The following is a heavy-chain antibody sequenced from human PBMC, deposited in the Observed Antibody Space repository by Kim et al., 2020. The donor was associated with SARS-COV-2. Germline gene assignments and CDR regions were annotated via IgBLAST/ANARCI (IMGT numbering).Heavy chain of an antibody. CDR3: ARQEINCSGGSCYSEFDY. Sequence: GESLKISCKGSGYSFTSYWISWVRQMPGQGLEWMGRIDPSDSYTNYSPSFQGHVTISADKSISTAYLQWSSLKASDTAMYYCARQEINCSGGSCYSEFDYWARGTRVTVSS. V-gene: IGHV5-10-1*01. CDR1: GYSFTSYW. J-gene: IGHJ4*02. D-gene: IGHD2-15*01. CDR2: IDPSDSYT.